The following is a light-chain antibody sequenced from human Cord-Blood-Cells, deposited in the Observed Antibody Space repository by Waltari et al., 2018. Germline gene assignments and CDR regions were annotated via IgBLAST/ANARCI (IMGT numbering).Light chain of an antibody. CDR3: QQYGSSPRT. Sequence: VLTQSPGTLSLSPGERATLSCRASQSVSSSYLAWYQQKPGQAPRLLIYGASSRATGIPDRFSGSGSGTDFTLTISRLEPEDFAVYYCQQYGSSPRTFGGGTKVEIK. J-gene: IGKJ4*01. CDR1: QSVSSSY. CDR2: GAS. V-gene: IGKV3-20*01.